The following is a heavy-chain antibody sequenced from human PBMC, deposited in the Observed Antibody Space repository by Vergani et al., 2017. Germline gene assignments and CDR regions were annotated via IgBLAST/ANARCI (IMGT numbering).Heavy chain of an antibody. Sequence: EVQLVESGGGLVKPGGSLRLSCAASGFTFSSYSMNWVRQAPGKGLEWVSSISSSSSYIYYADSVKGRFTISRDNAKNSLYLQMNSLRAEDTAVYYCARPFIVGATNYYYYYMDVWGKGTTVTVSS. V-gene: IGHV3-21*01. D-gene: IGHD1-26*01. CDR2: ISSSSSYI. J-gene: IGHJ6*03. CDR1: GFTFSSYS. CDR3: ARPFIVGATNYYYYYMDV.